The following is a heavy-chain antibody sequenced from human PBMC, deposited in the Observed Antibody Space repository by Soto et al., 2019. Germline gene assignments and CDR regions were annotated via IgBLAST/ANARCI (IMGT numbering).Heavy chain of an antibody. CDR2: INAGNGNT. Sequence: QVQVVQSGAEEKKPGASVKVSCTASGYTFTGYAMQWVRQAPGQRLEWMGWINAGNGNTKYSQKFQGRVTITRDTSASTAYMELSSLISEDSAVYYCARAVAVPADFDYWGQGTLVTVSS. V-gene: IGHV1-3*05. D-gene: IGHD6-19*01. CDR1: GYTFTGYA. J-gene: IGHJ4*02. CDR3: ARAVAVPADFDY.